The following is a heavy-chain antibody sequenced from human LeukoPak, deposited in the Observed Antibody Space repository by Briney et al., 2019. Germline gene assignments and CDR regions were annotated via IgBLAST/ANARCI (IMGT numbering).Heavy chain of an antibody. V-gene: IGHV3-21*01. CDR2: ISSSSSYI. Sequence: GGSLRLSCAASGFTFSSYSMNWVRQAPGKGLEWVSSISSSSSYIYYADSVKGRFTISRDNAKNSLYLQMNSLRAEDTAVYYCAAGGIVGATINFDYWGQGTLVTVSS. CDR3: AAGGIVGATINFDY. CDR1: GFTFSSYS. D-gene: IGHD1-26*01. J-gene: IGHJ4*02.